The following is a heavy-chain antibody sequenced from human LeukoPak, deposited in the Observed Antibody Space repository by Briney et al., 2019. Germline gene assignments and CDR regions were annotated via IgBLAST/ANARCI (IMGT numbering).Heavy chain of an antibody. D-gene: IGHD3-16*01. CDR2: ISSSSSYI. V-gene: IGHV3-21*01. J-gene: IGHJ4*02. CDR1: GFTFSSYS. Sequence: GGSLRLSCAASGFTFSSYSMNWVRQAPGKGLEWVSSISSSSSYIYYADSVKGRFTISRDNAKNSLYLQMNSLRAEDTAVYYCARAKDDYVWRSCPGYFDYWGQGTLVTVSS. CDR3: ARAKDDYVWRSCPGYFDY.